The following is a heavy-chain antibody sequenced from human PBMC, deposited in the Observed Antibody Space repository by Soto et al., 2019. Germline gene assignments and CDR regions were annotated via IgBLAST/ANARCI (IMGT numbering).Heavy chain of an antibody. CDR3: ARGDYDILTEVRNDAVDI. V-gene: IGHV3-33*01. D-gene: IGHD3-9*01. Sequence: QVQLVESGGGVVQPGRSLRLSCAASGFTFSNYGMHWVRQAPGKGLEWVAVIWFDGSNKYYVDSVKGRFTISRDNSKNTLYFQRNSLRAEDTAVYYCARGDYDILTEVRNDAVDIWGQGTMVTVSS. CDR1: GFTFSNYG. CDR2: IWFDGSNK. J-gene: IGHJ3*02.